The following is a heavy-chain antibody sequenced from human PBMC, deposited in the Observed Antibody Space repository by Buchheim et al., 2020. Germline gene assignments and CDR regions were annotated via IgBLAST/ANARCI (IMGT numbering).Heavy chain of an antibody. CDR1: GFSFRDSA. D-gene: IGHD3-3*01. J-gene: IGHJ6*02. CDR3: ASNHYDFWSGYVYYYGMDV. Sequence: QVQLVESGGGVVQPWTSLRLSCVASGFSFRDSAMHWVRQAPGKGLEWVAMIWFDGSNKYYADSVKGRFTISRDNSKNTLYLQMNSLRAEDTAVYYCASNHYDFWSGYVYYYGMDVWGQGTT. CDR2: IWFDGSNK. V-gene: IGHV3-33*01.